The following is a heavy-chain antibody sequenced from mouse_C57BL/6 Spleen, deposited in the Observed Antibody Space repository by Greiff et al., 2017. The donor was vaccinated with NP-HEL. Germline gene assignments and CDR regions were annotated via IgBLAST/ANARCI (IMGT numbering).Heavy chain of an antibody. V-gene: IGHV1-39*01. CDR2: INPNYGTT. D-gene: IGHD1-1*01. Sequence: EVQLQQSGPELVKPGASVKLSCKASGYSFTDYNMNWVKQSNGKSLEWIGVINPNYGTTSYNQKFKGKATLTVDQSSSTAYMQLNSLTSEDSAVYDCAREMCAVGATRDVDDWGTGTTVTVSS. CDR3: AREMCAVGATRDVDD. CDR1: GYSFTDYN. J-gene: IGHJ1*03.